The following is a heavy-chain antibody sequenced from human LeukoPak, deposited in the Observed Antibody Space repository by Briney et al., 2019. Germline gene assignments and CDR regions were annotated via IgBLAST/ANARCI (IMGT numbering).Heavy chain of an antibody. D-gene: IGHD6-19*01. J-gene: IGHJ6*02. Sequence: GGSLRLSCAASVFTFTSYCMHWVRQAPGKGLEWVAIISYDGSLKNYEDSVKGRFTISRDNSRNTLYLQMNNLRAEDTAVYYCAKALAYSSGYLKWGENSEDYYYYYAMDVWGQGTTVTVSS. CDR3: AKALAYSSGYLKWGENSEDYYYYYAMDV. V-gene: IGHV3-30*18. CDR2: ISYDGSLK. CDR1: VFTFTSYC.